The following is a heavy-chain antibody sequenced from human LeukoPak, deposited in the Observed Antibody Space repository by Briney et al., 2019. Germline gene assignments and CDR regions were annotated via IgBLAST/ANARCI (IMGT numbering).Heavy chain of an antibody. V-gene: IGHV3-23*01. CDR2: ISGIGSRT. Sequence: GGSLRLSCAASGFTFTSYDMSWVRQAPGKGLEWVSGISGIGSRTYYADSVEGRLTISRDNSKNTVYLQMNSLRAEDTAVYYCAKTGITRVRGEIDWGQGTLVTVSS. J-gene: IGHJ4*02. CDR3: AKTGITRVRGEID. D-gene: IGHD3-10*01. CDR1: GFTFTSYD.